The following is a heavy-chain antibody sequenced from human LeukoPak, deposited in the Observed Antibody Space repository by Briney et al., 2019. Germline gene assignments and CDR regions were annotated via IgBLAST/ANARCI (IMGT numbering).Heavy chain of an antibody. CDR3: ARDTVVISHDAFDI. D-gene: IGHD3-22*01. CDR2: IYTSGIT. CDR1: GGSISSGSYY. V-gene: IGHV4-61*02. J-gene: IGHJ3*02. Sequence: PSETLSLXCTVSGGSISSGSYYWSWIRQPAGKRPEWIGRIYTSGITHYNPSLKSRVTISVDTSKNQFSLRLSSVTAADTAVSYCARDTVVISHDAFDIWGLGTMVTVSS.